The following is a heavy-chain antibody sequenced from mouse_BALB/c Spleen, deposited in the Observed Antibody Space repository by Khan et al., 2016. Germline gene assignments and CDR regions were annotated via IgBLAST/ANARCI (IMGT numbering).Heavy chain of an antibody. CDR2: ISYSGST. Sequence: EVKLEESGPGLVKPSQSLSLTCTVTGYSITSGYGWNWIRQFPGNKLEWMGYISYSGSTNYNPSLKSRISITRDTSKNQFFLQLNSVNTEDTATYYCARTARIKYWGQGTTLTVSS. CDR3: ARTARIKY. CDR1: GYSITSGYG. D-gene: IGHD1-2*01. J-gene: IGHJ2*01. V-gene: IGHV3-2*02.